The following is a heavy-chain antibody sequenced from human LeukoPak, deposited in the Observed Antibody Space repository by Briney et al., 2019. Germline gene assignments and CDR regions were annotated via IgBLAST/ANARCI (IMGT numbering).Heavy chain of an antibody. CDR1: GFTFSSYA. Sequence: QAGGSLRLSCAASGFTFSSYAMSWVRQAPGKGLEWVANIKQDGSEKYYVDSVKGRFTISRDNAKNSLYLQMNSLRAEDTAVYYCARDHGQAAMDVWGKGTTVTVSS. J-gene: IGHJ6*03. CDR3: ARDHGQAAMDV. V-gene: IGHV3-7*01. CDR2: IKQDGSEK. D-gene: IGHD3/OR15-3a*01.